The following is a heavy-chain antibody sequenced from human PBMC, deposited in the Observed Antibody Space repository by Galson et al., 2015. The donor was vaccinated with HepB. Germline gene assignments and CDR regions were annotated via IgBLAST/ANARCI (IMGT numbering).Heavy chain of an antibody. CDR3: AKTLRNCSSISCCTLDAFDI. CDR2: ISGSGGSV. V-gene: IGHV3-23*01. J-gene: IGHJ3*02. Sequence: SLRLSCAASGFTFRSHAVSWVRQAPGKGLEWLSVISGSGGSVYYADSVKGRFTISRDKFKNILYLHMNSLRAEDTALYYCAKTLRNCSSISCCTLDAFDIWGQGTMVTVSS. D-gene: IGHD2-2*02. CDR1: GFTFRSHA.